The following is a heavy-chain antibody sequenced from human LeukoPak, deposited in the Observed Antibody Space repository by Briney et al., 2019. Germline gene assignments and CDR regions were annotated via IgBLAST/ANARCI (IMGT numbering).Heavy chain of an antibody. J-gene: IGHJ4*02. V-gene: IGHV3-23*01. CDR3: AKALEQETVIALDS. D-gene: IGHD6-13*01. CDR1: GFTFSTYA. CDR2: ISGSGGRT. Sequence: HTGGSLRLSCAASGFTFSTYAMSWVRQAPGKGLGWVSAISGSGGRTYYADSVKGRFTISRDNTKNTLYLQMNSLRAEDTSIYFWAKALEQETVIALDSWGQGTLVTVSS.